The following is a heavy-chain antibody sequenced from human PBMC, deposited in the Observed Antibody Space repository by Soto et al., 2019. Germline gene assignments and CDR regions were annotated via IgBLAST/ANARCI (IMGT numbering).Heavy chain of an antibody. D-gene: IGHD6-13*01. Sequence: EVQLVESGGGLVKPGGSLRLSCVASEFSFSTYNMNWVRQAPGKGLEWVSFISSTSSHIHYADSVKGRFTISRDNAKNSLYRQMNSLRAEDTAVYYCARDPAADGYYGMDVGGQGTTVTVSS. CDR3: ARDPAADGYYGMDV. J-gene: IGHJ6*02. V-gene: IGHV3-21*01. CDR1: EFSFSTYN. CDR2: ISSTSSHI.